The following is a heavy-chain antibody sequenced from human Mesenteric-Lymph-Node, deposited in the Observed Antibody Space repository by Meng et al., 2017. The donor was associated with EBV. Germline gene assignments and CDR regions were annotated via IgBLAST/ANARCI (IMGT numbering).Heavy chain of an antibody. D-gene: IGHD2-15*01. CDR1: GESFSDHY. CDR2: MHHDGRA. V-gene: IGHV4-34*01. Sequence: QVQAQEWGAGLLKPSETLSLLCTVYGESFSDHYWSWIRQPPGKGPQWIGEMHHDGRANYNPSLKSRVTMSVDTSKNQLSLKLSSVTAADTAIYYCARLVVDPIDNWFDPWGQGTLVTVSS. CDR3: ARLVVDPIDNWFDP. J-gene: IGHJ5*02.